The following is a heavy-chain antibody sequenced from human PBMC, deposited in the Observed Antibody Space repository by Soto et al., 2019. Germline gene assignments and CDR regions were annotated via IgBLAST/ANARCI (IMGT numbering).Heavy chain of an antibody. CDR1: GFTLSDHY. D-gene: IGHD2-8*01. V-gene: IGHV3-72*01. J-gene: IGHJ4*02. CDR3: TRASTPDSKGYAY. Sequence: EVQLVESGGGLVQPGGSLRLSCAASGFTLSDHYLDWVRQAPGKGLEWVGRSRHKAKSFTTDYAASVKGRFTISRDDSRTSLYLQMTSVKSEDTAVYYCTRASTPDSKGYAYWGQGTLVNVSS. CDR2: SRHKAKSFTT.